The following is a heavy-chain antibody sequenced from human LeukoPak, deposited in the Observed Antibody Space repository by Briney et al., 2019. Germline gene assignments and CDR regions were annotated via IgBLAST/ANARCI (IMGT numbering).Heavy chain of an antibody. J-gene: IGHJ5*02. CDR2: INGDGSST. Sequence: GGSLRLSCAASGFTLSYYWMHWVRQAPGKGLVWVSCINGDGSSTNYADSVKGRFTISRDNAKNTLYLEMNSLRAEDTAVYYCTRDPRNKGFDPWGQRTLVTVSS. V-gene: IGHV3-74*01. CDR3: TRDPRNKGFDP. CDR1: GFTLSYYW. D-gene: IGHD1/OR15-1a*01.